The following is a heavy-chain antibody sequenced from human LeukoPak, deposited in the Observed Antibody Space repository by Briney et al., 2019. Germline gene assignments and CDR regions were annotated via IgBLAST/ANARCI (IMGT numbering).Heavy chain of an antibody. CDR1: GGTFSSYA. J-gene: IGHJ4*02. V-gene: IGHV1-69*06. D-gene: IGHD6-19*01. Sequence: GASVKVSCKASGGTFSSYAISWVRQAPGQGLEWMGGIIPIFGTANYAQKFQGRVTITADKSTSTAYMELSSLRSEDTAVYYCAREVAVAGTADYWGQGTLVTVSS. CDR3: AREVAVAGTADY. CDR2: IIPIFGTA.